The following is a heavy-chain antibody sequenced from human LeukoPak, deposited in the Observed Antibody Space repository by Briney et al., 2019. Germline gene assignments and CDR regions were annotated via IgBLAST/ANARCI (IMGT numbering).Heavy chain of an antibody. Sequence: GGSLRLSCAASGFTFNNFGMHWVRQAPGKGLEWVALISYDGSKKYYSESVEGRFTISRDNSKNTLYLQMNSLRGEDTAVYYCAKEKAIGTINYGLDVWGQGTTVTVSS. CDR2: ISYDGSKK. CDR3: AKEKAIGTINYGLDV. CDR1: GFTFNNFG. J-gene: IGHJ6*02. D-gene: IGHD1-1*01. V-gene: IGHV3-30*18.